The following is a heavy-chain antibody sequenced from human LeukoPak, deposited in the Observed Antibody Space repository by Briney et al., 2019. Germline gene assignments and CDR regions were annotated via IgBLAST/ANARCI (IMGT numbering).Heavy chain of an antibody. V-gene: IGHV4-61*02. CDR1: GGSISSGSYY. CDR2: IYTSGGT. CDR3: ASTLYFYGSGSSYNYFDY. J-gene: IGHJ4*02. Sequence: PSETLSLTCTVSGGSISSGSYYWSWIRQPAGKGLEWIGRIYTSGGTNYNPSLKSRVTISVDTSKNQFSLKLRSVTAADTAVYYCASTLYFYGSGSSYNYFDYWGQGTLVTVSS. D-gene: IGHD3-10*01.